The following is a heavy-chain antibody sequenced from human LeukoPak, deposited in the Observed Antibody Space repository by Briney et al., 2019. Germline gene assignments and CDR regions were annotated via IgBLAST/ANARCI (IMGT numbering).Heavy chain of an antibody. CDR2: IYSGDNT. Sequence: GGSLRLSCAASGFTVSSNYMSWVRQAPGKGLEWVSVIYSGDNTYYADSVKGRFTISRDNSKNTLYLQMNSLRAEDTAVYYCERRTLVRGAVGPTDYWGQGTLVTVSS. V-gene: IGHV3-53*01. CDR1: GFTVSSNY. CDR3: ERRTLVRGAVGPTDY. D-gene: IGHD3-10*01. J-gene: IGHJ4*02.